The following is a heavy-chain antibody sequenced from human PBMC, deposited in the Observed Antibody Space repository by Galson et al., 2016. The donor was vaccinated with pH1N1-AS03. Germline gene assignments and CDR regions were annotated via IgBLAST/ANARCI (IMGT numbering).Heavy chain of an antibody. D-gene: IGHD3-10*01. Sequence: SETLSLTCTVSGGSLTNYYWSWTRQPAGRGLESIGRIHSSGSTDYNPSLRTRVTMSKDSSKNQISLNLTSVSASDTAIYYCARGRGSSNLGPVGYWGQGILVTVSS. CDR2: IHSSGST. V-gene: IGHV4-4*07. J-gene: IGHJ4*02. CDR1: GGSLTNYY. CDR3: ARGRGSSNLGPVGY.